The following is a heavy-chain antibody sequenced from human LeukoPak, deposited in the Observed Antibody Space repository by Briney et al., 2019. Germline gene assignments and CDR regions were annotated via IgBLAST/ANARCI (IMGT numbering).Heavy chain of an antibody. CDR1: GYTFTSYA. V-gene: IGHV7-4-1*02. J-gene: IGHJ4*02. Sequence: ASVTVSCKASGYTFTSYAMNWVRQAPGQGLEWMGWINTNTGNPTYAQGFTGRFVFSLDTSVSTAYLQISSLKAEDTAVYYCARDGGYDYVWGSYRHFDYWGQGTLVTVSS. CDR2: INTNTGNP. D-gene: IGHD3-16*02. CDR3: ARDGGYDYVWGSYRHFDY.